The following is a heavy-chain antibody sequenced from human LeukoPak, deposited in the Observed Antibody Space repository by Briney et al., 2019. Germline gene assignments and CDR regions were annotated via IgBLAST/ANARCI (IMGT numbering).Heavy chain of an antibody. CDR2: INHSGST. CDR1: GGSFSGYY. V-gene: IGHV4-34*01. CDR3: ARDIVRGEDAFDI. D-gene: IGHD3-10*01. Sequence: SETLSLPCAVYGGSFSGYYWSWIRQPPGKGLEWIGEINHSGSTNYNPSLKSRVTISVDTSKNQFSLKLTSVTAADTAVYYCARDIVRGEDAFDIWGQGTMVTVSS. J-gene: IGHJ3*02.